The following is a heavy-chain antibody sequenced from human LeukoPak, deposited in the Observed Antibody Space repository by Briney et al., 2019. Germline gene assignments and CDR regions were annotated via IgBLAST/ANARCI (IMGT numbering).Heavy chain of an antibody. Sequence: TLSLTCTVSGGSISSSSYYWGWIRQPAGKGLEWIGRIYTSGSTNYNPSLKSRVTMSVDTSKNQFSLKLSSVTAADTAVYYCAREGDYDILTGYYTPGYYYYMDVWGKGTTVTISS. CDR2: IYTSGST. V-gene: IGHV4-61*02. J-gene: IGHJ6*03. CDR1: GGSISSSSYY. D-gene: IGHD3-9*01. CDR3: AREGDYDILTGYYTPGYYYYMDV.